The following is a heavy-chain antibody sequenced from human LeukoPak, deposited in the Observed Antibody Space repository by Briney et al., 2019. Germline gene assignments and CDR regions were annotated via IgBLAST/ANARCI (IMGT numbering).Heavy chain of an antibody. CDR3: ASSSGDGDWFDP. CDR1: GFTFSSYS. Sequence: GGSLRLSCAASGFTFSSYSMNWVRQAPGKGLEWVSSISSSSSYIYYADSVTGRFTISRDNAKNSLYLQMNSLRAEDTAVYYCASSSGDGDWFDPWGQGTLVTVSS. CDR2: ISSSSSYI. D-gene: IGHD7-27*01. V-gene: IGHV3-21*01. J-gene: IGHJ5*02.